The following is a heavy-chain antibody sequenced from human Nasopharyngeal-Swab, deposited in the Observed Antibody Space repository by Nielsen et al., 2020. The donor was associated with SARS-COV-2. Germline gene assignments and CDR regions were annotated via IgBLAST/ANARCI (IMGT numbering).Heavy chain of an antibody. CDR3: AKDGENSIVVVPAAPRGFDY. CDR2: ISYDGSNK. Sequence: GGSLRLSCAASGFTFSSYAMHWVRQAPGKGLEWVAVISYDGSNKYYADSVKGRFTISRDNSKNTLYLQMNRLRAEDTAVYYCAKDGENSIVVVPAAPRGFDYWGQGTLVTVSS. D-gene: IGHD2-2*01. CDR1: GFTFSSYA. V-gene: IGHV3-30*04. J-gene: IGHJ4*02.